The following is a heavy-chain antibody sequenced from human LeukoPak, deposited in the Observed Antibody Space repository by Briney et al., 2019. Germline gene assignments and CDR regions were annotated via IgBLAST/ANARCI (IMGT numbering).Heavy chain of an antibody. Sequence: SETLSLTCAVYGGSFSGYYWSWIRQPPGKGLEWIGEIIHSGSTNYNPSLKSRVTISVDTSKNQFSLKLSSVTAADTAVYYCARPQADSSSFGHWFDPWGQGTLVTVSS. V-gene: IGHV4-34*12. J-gene: IGHJ5*02. CDR2: IIHSGST. CDR1: GGSFSGYY. D-gene: IGHD6-13*01. CDR3: ARPQADSSSFGHWFDP.